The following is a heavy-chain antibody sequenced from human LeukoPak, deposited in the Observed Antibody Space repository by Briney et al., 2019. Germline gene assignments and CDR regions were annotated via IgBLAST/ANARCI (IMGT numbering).Heavy chain of an antibody. Sequence: ASVKVSCKASGYTFTDYYIHWVRQAPGQGLEWMGWINPNSGDTKYAQKFQGRVTMTRDTSITTAYMELSRLRSDDTAVYYCARDREISDYDYWGQGTLVTVSS. CDR1: GYTFTDYY. V-gene: IGHV1-2*02. CDR3: ARDREISDYDY. CDR2: INPNSGDT. J-gene: IGHJ4*02.